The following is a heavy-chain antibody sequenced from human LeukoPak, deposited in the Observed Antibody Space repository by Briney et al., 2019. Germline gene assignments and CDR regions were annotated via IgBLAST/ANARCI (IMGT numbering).Heavy chain of an antibody. D-gene: IGHD1-1*01. CDR2: ISYDGSNK. CDR1: GFTFSSYG. J-gene: IGHJ4*02. V-gene: IGHV3-30*18. CDR3: AKDSGYNWNDGGDY. Sequence: GGSLRLSCTASGFTFSSYGMHWVRQAPGKGLEWVAVISYDGSNKYYADSVKGRFTISRDNSKNTLYLQMNSLRAEDTAVYYCAKDSGYNWNDGGDYWGQGTLVTVSS.